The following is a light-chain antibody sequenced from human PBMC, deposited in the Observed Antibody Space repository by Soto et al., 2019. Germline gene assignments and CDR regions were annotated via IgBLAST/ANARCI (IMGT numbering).Light chain of an antibody. CDR1: QNIGNW. V-gene: IGKV1-12*02. CDR2: AAS. CDR3: QQANMLPFT. Sequence: DVQVTQFPSSVAASVGDRVIITCQTSQNIGNWLAWYQQKAGKVPQLLIYAASSLQPGVPSRFSGSGPGPVLTLTISSLQPEDSAIYYCQQANMLPFTFGGGTKV. J-gene: IGKJ4*01.